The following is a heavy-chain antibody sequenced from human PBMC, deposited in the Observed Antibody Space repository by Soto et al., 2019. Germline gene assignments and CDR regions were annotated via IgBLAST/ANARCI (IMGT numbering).Heavy chain of an antibody. D-gene: IGHD1-26*01. V-gene: IGHV3-33*01. CDR3: ARALSGSSLTTDY. CDR1: KFTFSTYG. CDR2: IWYDGSNY. J-gene: IGHJ4*02. Sequence: QVQLVESGGGAVQPGRSLRLSCAASKFTFSTYGMHWVRQAPGKGLEWVAFIWYDGSNYFYADSVKGRFTISRDNSKNTLYLQMNILRAEDTAVYYCARALSGSSLTTDYWGQGTLVTVSS.